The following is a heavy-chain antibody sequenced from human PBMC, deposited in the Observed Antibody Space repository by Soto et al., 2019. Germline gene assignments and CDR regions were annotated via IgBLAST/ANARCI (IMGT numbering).Heavy chain of an antibody. CDR1: GFSLSTSGVG. J-gene: IGHJ4*02. Sequence: QITLKESGPTLVQPTQTLTLTCTFSGFSLSTSGVGVGSIRQPPGKALEWLALIYWDDDTSYSPSLNSRLTITKDSSTNQVVRTMTNMDPVDTATYYCAHLTAVNMYFDYWGQGTLFTVSS. V-gene: IGHV2-5*02. D-gene: IGHD4-17*01. CDR2: IYWDDDT. CDR3: AHLTAVNMYFDY.